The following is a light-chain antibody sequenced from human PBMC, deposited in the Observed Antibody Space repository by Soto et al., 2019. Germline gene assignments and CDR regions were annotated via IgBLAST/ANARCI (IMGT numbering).Light chain of an antibody. Sequence: EIVLTQSPGTLSLSPGERATLSCRASQSVSSSYLAWYQQKPGQAPRLLIYGASSRATGIPDRFSGSGSGTDFTLTISRLEPEDFAVYYCQHYNSPWRFGQGTKVE. J-gene: IGKJ1*01. V-gene: IGKV3-20*01. CDR1: QSVSSSY. CDR3: QHYNSPWR. CDR2: GAS.